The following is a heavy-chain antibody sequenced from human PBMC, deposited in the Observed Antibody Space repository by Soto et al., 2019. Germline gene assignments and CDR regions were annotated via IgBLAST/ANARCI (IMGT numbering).Heavy chain of an antibody. J-gene: IGHJ4*02. CDR3: AARGFLGYCTNGVCSEYYFDY. CDR2: ISAYNGNT. CDR1: GYTFTSYG. Sequence: ASVKVSCKASGYTFTSYGISWVRQAPGQGLEWMGWISAYNGNTSYAQKLQGRVTMTTDTSTSTAYMELSSLRSDDTAVYYCAARGFLGYCTNGVCSEYYFDYWGQGTLVTVSS. V-gene: IGHV1-18*01. D-gene: IGHD2-8*01.